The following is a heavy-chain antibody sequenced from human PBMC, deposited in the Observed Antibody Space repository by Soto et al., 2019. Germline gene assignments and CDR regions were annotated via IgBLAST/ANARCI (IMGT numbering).Heavy chain of an antibody. Sequence: SETLSITCAVYGGSFSGYCWSWIRQPPGKGLEWIGEINHSGSTNYNPSLKSRVTISVDTSKNQFSLKLSSVTAADTAVYYCARGPGIWGSYRRPYFDYWGQGTLVTVSS. J-gene: IGHJ4*02. CDR1: GGSFSGYC. V-gene: IGHV4-34*01. CDR2: INHSGST. CDR3: ARGPGIWGSYRRPYFDY. D-gene: IGHD3-16*02.